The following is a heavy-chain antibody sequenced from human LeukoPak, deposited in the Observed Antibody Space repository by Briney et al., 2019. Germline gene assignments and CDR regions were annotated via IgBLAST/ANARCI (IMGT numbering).Heavy chain of an antibody. CDR3: ARESVSPLGGSYMFDY. CDR2: ISSSSSYI. J-gene: IGHJ4*02. CDR1: GFTFSSYS. D-gene: IGHD1-26*01. Sequence: PGGSLRLSCAASGFTFSSYSMNWVRQAPGKGLEWVSSISSSSSYIYYADSVKGRFTISRDNAKNSLYLQMNSLRAEDTAVYYCARESVSPLGGSYMFDYWGQGTLVTVPS. V-gene: IGHV3-21*01.